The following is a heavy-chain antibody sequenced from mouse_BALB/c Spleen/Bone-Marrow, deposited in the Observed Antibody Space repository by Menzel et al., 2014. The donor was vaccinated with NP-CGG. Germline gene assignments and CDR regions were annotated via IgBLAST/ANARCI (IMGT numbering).Heavy chain of an antibody. J-gene: IGHJ4*01. V-gene: IGHV1S81*02. CDR2: INPSNGRI. CDR3: TRDGNCRYAMDY. D-gene: IGHD2-1*01. CDR1: GFTFTSYW. Sequence: QVQLQQSGDELVKPGASVKLSCMVSGFTFTSYWIHWVKQRPGQGPEWIGEINPSNGRINYNEKFKSKATQTEDKSSSTAYMQLGSLTSEDSAVYYYTRDGNCRYAMDYWGQGTSVTVSS.